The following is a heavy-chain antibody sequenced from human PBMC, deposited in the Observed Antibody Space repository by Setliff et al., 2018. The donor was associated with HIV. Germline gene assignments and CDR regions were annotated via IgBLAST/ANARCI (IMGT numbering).Heavy chain of an antibody. CDR3: ARHYFDSGSPFNF. CDR2: VYYTGST. Sequence: SETLSLTCSVSGGSISGSYWSRIRQSPERRLEWIGYVYYTGSTHYNPSLKSRVSISVDTSENRFSLRLSSMTAADTAVYYCARHYFDSGSPFNFWGQGAPVTVSS. D-gene: IGHD3-10*01. CDR1: GGSISGSY. J-gene: IGHJ4*02. V-gene: IGHV4-59*08.